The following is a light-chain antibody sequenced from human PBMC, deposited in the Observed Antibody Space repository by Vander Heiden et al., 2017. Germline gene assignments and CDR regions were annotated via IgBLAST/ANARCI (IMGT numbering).Light chain of an antibody. CDR2: GDN. CDR3: HSRDTSGHL. J-gene: IGLJ2*01. CDR1: SLRNYF. Sequence: SSELTQDPAVSVTLGQTVTITCQGESLRNYFASWYQQKPGQAPVLVVYGDNNRPSGIPDRCSGSNSVHTASLTITGAQAEDEGDYYCHSRDTSGHLFGGGTKLTVL. V-gene: IGLV3-19*01.